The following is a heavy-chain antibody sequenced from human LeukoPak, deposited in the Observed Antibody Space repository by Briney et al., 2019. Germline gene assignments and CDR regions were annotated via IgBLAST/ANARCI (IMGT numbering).Heavy chain of an antibody. CDR3: ARAAAYYYYYYYMDV. CDR1: GYTFTSYG. J-gene: IGHJ6*03. CDR2: ISAYNGNT. Sequence: ASVKVSCKASGYTFTSYGISWVRQAPGQGLEWMGWISAYNGNTNYAQKLQGRVTMTTDASTSTAYMELRSLRSDDTAVYYCARAAAYYYYYYYMDVWGKGTTVTVSS. D-gene: IGHD2-2*01. V-gene: IGHV1-18*01.